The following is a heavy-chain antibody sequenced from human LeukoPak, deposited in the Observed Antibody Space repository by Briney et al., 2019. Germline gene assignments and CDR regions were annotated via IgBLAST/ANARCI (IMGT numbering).Heavy chain of an antibody. CDR1: GYTFTSYG. CDR3: ARDYIPWFGREYYFDY. V-gene: IGHV1-18*01. J-gene: IGHJ4*02. D-gene: IGHD3-10*01. CDR2: ISAYNGNT. Sequence: ASVKVSCKASGYTFTSYGISWVRQAPGQGLEWMGWISAYNGNTNYSQKLQGRGTMTTDTSTTTAYMELRSLRSDDTAVYYCARDYIPWFGREYYFDYWGQGTLVTVSS.